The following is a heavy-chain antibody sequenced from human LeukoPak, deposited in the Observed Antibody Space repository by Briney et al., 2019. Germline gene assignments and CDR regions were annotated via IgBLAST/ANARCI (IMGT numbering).Heavy chain of an antibody. J-gene: IGHJ4*02. CDR3: TRGFYDSSADN. V-gene: IGHV3-23*01. CDR1: GFTFSSYA. D-gene: IGHD3-22*01. CDR2: ISGSGGST. Sequence: PGGSLRLSCAASGFTFSSYAMSWVRQAPGKGLEWVSAISGSGGSTYYADSVKGRFTVSRDNSKNTLYLQMNSLRAEDTAVYYCTRGFYDSSADNWGQGTLVTVSS.